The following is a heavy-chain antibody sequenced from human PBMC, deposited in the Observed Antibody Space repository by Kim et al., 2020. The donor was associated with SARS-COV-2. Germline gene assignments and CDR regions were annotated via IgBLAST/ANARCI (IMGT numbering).Heavy chain of an antibody. D-gene: IGHD3-3*01. CDR1: GFTFSSYE. CDR3: ARDFYDFWSGYYVGSGWYYYYGMDV. V-gene: IGHV3-48*03. Sequence: GGSLRLSCVASGFTFSSYEMNWVRQAPGKGLEWVSYISSSGSTIYYADSVKGRFTISRDNAKNSLYLQMNSLRAEDTAVYYCARDFYDFWSGYYVGSGWYYYYGMDVWGQGTTVTVSS. J-gene: IGHJ6*02. CDR2: ISSSGSTI.